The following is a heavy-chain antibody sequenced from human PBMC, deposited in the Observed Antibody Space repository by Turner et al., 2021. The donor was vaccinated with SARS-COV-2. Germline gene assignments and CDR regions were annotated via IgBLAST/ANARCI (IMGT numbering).Heavy chain of an antibody. CDR3: ARDPGEGSFDY. V-gene: IGHV4-59*01. J-gene: IGHJ4*02. CDR1: GGSISSYD. Sequence: VQLQESGPGLFKASETLSLTCTVSGGSISSYDWCWIRQPPGKGLEWIGYVYYSGSTNYNPSLKSRVTISVDTCKNQFSLKLSSVTAADTAVYYCARDPGEGSFDYWGQGTLVTVSS. CDR2: VYYSGST. D-gene: IGHD3-16*01.